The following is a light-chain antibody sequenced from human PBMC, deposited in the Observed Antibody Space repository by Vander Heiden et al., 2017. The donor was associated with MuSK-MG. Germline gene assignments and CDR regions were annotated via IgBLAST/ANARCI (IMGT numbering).Light chain of an antibody. Sequence: QSVLTQPPSASGTPGQRVTISCSGSSSNIGSNSVNCYQHLPRTAPRLLIYSNTQRPSGVPDRFSGSKAGTSASLAISGLQSEDEADYYCAAWDDSLNGPIFGGGTKLTVL. CDR2: SNT. CDR1: SSNIGSNS. V-gene: IGLV1-44*01. J-gene: IGLJ2*01. CDR3: AAWDDSLNGPI.